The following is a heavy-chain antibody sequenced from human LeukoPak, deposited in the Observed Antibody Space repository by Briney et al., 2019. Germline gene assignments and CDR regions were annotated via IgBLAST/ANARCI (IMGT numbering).Heavy chain of an antibody. D-gene: IGHD5-12*01. J-gene: IGHJ4*02. Sequence: SETLSLTCTVPGGSISSSSYYWGWIRQPPGKGLEWIGSIYYSGSTSYNPSLKSRVTISVDTSKKQFSLNLTSVTAADTAVYYCARVRGYSGYDFEYWGQGTLVTVSS. CDR2: IYYSGST. CDR3: ARVRGYSGYDFEY. CDR1: GGSISSSSYY. V-gene: IGHV4-39*01.